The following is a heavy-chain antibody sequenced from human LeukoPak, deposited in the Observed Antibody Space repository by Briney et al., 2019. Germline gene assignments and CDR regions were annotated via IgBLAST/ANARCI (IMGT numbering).Heavy chain of an antibody. Sequence: PSETLSLTCTVSGGSISSYYWGWIRQPPGKGLERIGYIYYSGSTNYNPSLKSRVTISVDTSKNQFSLKLSSVTAADTAVYYCARVLYGSSGYRPDYWGQGTLVTVSS. J-gene: IGHJ4*02. D-gene: IGHD3-22*01. CDR3: ARVLYGSSGYRPDY. CDR2: IYYSGST. V-gene: IGHV4-59*01. CDR1: GGSISSYY.